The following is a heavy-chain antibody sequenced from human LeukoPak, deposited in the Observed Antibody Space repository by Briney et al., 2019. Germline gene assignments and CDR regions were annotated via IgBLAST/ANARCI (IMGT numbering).Heavy chain of an antibody. J-gene: IGHJ4*02. D-gene: IGHD5-12*01. Sequence: PGGTLRLSCAASGFTFSSYGMSWVRQAPGKGLEWVSAISGSGGSTYYADSVKGRFTISRDNSKNTLYLQMNSLRAEDTAVYYCAKDALEWLRWSYFDYWGQGTLVTVSP. CDR1: GFTFSSYG. CDR3: AKDALEWLRWSYFDY. CDR2: ISGSGGST. V-gene: IGHV3-23*01.